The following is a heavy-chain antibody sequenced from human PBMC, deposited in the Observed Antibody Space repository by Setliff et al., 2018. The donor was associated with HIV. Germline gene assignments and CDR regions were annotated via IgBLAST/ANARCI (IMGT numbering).Heavy chain of an antibody. V-gene: IGHV4-31*03. D-gene: IGHD4-17*01. J-gene: IGHJ3*02. CDR1: GGSISSGVSY. CDR2: IYYSGST. Sequence: SETLSLTCTVSGGSISSGVSYWSWIRQLPGKGLEWIGYIYYSGSTYYNPSLKSRLTISVDPSKNQFSLNLSSVTAADTAVYFCARDFRSGDYVGGWDYFDIWGQGTMVTVSS. CDR3: ARDFRSGDYVGGWDYFDI.